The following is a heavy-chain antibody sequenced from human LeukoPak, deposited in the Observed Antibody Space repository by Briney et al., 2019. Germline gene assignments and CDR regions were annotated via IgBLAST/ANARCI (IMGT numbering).Heavy chain of an antibody. Sequence: GESLKISCKGSGYSFSSYWIGWVRQMPGKGLEWMGIIYPGDSDTRYSPSFQGQVTISADKSISTAYLQWSSLKASDTAMYYCARQFSWSGDYVEYYDYWGQGTLVTVSS. V-gene: IGHV5-51*01. D-gene: IGHD4-17*01. CDR1: GYSFSSYW. CDR2: IYPGDSDT. J-gene: IGHJ4*02. CDR3: ARQFSWSGDYVEYYDY.